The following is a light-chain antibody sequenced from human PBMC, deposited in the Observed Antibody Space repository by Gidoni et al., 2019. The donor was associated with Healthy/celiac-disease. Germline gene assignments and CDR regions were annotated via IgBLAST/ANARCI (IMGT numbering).Light chain of an antibody. Sequence: LQITQSPSSLSASVGDRVTITCRASQSISSYLNWYQQKPGKAPKLLIYDASSLQSGVPSRFSGSGSGTDFTLTISSLQPEDFVTYYCQQCNSNPRTFGQGTKVEIK. CDR2: DAS. CDR3: QQCNSNPRT. V-gene: IGKV1-39*01. CDR1: QSISSY. J-gene: IGKJ1*01.